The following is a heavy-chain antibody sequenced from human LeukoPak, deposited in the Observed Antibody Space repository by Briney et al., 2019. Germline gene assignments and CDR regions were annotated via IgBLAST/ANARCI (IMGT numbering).Heavy chain of an antibody. CDR2: INWNGGST. J-gene: IGHJ4*02. D-gene: IGHD2-2*02. Sequence: GGSLRLSCAASGFTFDDYGMSWVRQAPGKGLEWVSGINWNGGSTGYADSVKGRFTISRDNAKNSLYLQMNSLRAEDTALYYCAKAYCSSTSCYNGYFDYWGQGTLVTVSS. V-gene: IGHV3-20*04. CDR3: AKAYCSSTSCYNGYFDY. CDR1: GFTFDDYG.